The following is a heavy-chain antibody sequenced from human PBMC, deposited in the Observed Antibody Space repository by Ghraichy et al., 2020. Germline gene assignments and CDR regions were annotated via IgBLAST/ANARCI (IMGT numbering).Heavy chain of an antibody. J-gene: IGHJ5*02. Sequence: SETLSLTCDVSGDSMKNVVGTWVRQPPGKGLEWIGEAYYRGTTNYNPSLKSRVSISIDKSKNQFSLKLSSVTAADTAVYYCARGGFWRFDPWGQGTLVTVSS. CDR3: ARGGFWRFDP. CDR1: GDSMKNVV. CDR2: AYYRGTT. V-gene: IGHV4-4*02. D-gene: IGHD3-3*01.